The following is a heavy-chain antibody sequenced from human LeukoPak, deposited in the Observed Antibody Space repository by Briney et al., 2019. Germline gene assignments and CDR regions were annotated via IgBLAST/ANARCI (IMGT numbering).Heavy chain of an antibody. J-gene: IGHJ5*02. D-gene: IGHD6-19*01. V-gene: IGHV4-39*07. CDR2: IYYSGST. Sequence: SETLSLTCTVSGGSISSSSYYWGWIRQPPGKGLEWIGSIYYSGSTYYNPSLKSRVTISVDTSKNQFSLKLSSVTAADTAVYYCAREGDSSGWYNWFDPWGQGTLVTVSS. CDR1: GGSISSSSYY. CDR3: AREGDSSGWYNWFDP.